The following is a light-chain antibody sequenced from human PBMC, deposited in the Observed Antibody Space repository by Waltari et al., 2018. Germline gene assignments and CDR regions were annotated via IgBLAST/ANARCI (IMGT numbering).Light chain of an antibody. CDR2: DVF. V-gene: IGLV2-14*01. CDR1: SSDVGGYNY. Sequence: QSALTQPASVSGSPGQSITVSCTGTSSDVGGYNYVSWYQQHPGKAPKIIIYDVFNRPSGVSNRFSGSKSGNTVSLTISGLQAEDEAEYYCSSYTTSSTVVFGGGTKVTVL. CDR3: SSYTTSSTVV. J-gene: IGLJ2*01.